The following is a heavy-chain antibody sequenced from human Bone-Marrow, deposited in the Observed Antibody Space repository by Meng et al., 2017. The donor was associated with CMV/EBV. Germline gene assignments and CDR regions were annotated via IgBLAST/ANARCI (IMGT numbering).Heavy chain of an antibody. V-gene: IGHV3-43*01. J-gene: IGHJ6*02. D-gene: IGHD2-2*01. CDR2: ISWDGGST. CDR3: AKDIGCSSTSCYHGMDV. Sequence: GESLKISCAASGFTFDDYTMHWVRQAPGKGLEWVSLISWDGGSTYYADSVKGRFTISRDNSKNSLYLQMNSLRTEDTALYYCAKDIGCSSTSCYHGMDVWGQGTTVTVSS. CDR1: GFTFDDYT.